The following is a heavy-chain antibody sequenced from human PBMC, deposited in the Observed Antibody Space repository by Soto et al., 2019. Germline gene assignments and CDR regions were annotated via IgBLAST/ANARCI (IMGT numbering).Heavy chain of an antibody. Sequence: QVQLVQSGAEVKKPGASLRVSCETSGGTSTIYTITWVRQAPGQGLQWMGRIVPTLRITNYAQEFQGRLTITADSSTSTAHIELTSLTSEETAVYYCATDKYGAGRVGVHSWGQGTLVTVSS. V-gene: IGHV1-69*08. CDR1: GGTSTIYT. D-gene: IGHD1-26*01. CDR3: ATDKYGAGRVGVHS. CDR2: IVPTLRIT. J-gene: IGHJ5*02.